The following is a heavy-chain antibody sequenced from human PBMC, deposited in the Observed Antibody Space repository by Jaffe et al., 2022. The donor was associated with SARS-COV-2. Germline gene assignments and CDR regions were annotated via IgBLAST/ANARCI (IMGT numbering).Heavy chain of an antibody. CDR2: IYYSGST. CDR3: ARHDYSNLGWYWYYYGMDV. V-gene: IGHV4-39*01. CDR1: GGSISSSSYY. Sequence: QLQLQESGPGLVKPSETLSLTCTVSGGSISSSSYYWGWIRQPPGKGLEWIGSIYYSGSTYYNPSLKSRVTISVDTSKNQFSLKLSSVTAADTAVYYCARHDYSNLGWYWYYYGMDVWGQGTTVTVSS. D-gene: IGHD4-4*01. J-gene: IGHJ6*02.